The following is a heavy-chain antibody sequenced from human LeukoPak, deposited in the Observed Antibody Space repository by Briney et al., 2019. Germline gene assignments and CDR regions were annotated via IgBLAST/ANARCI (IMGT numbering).Heavy chain of an antibody. CDR2: INHSGST. CDR3: ARALWFGEFDY. Sequence: SETLSLTCAVYGGSFSGYYWSWIRQPPGKGLEWIGEINHSGSTNYNPSLKSRVTISVDTSKNQFSLKLSSVTAADTAVYYCARALWFGEFDYWGQGTLVTVSS. D-gene: IGHD3-10*01. J-gene: IGHJ4*02. V-gene: IGHV4-34*01. CDR1: GGSFSGYY.